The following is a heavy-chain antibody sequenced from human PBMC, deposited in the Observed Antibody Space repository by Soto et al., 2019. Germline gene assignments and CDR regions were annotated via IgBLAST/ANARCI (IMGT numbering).Heavy chain of an antibody. CDR1: GGSISSYY. V-gene: IGHV4-59*08. D-gene: IGHD2-2*01. Sequence: SETLSLTCTVSGGSISSYYWSWIRQPPGKGLEWIGYIYYSGSTNYNPSLKSRVTISVDTSKNQFSLKLSSVTAADTAVYCCARHYCSSTSCPTMGLDSWGQGTLVTVSS. CDR3: ARHYCSSTSCPTMGLDS. CDR2: IYYSGST. J-gene: IGHJ4*02.